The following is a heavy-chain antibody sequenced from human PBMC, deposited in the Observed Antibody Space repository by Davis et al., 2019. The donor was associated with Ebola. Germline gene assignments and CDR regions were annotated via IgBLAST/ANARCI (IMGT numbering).Heavy chain of an antibody. D-gene: IGHD5-12*01. CDR3: ARDHVDMGGYDSGFDP. CDR2: ISSSSSYI. V-gene: IGHV3-21*01. CDR1: GFTFSSYS. Sequence: GESLKISCAASGFTFSSYSMNWVRQAPGQGLEWVSSISSSSSYIYYADSVKGRFTISRDNAKNSLYLQMNSLRAGDTAVYYCARDHVDMGGYDSGFDPWGQGTLVTVSS. J-gene: IGHJ5*02.